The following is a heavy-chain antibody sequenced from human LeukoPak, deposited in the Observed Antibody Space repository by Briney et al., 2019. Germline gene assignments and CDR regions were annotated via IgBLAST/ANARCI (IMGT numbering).Heavy chain of an antibody. Sequence: SETLSLTCPVSGDSISSHYWSWIRQPPGKGLEWIGNIYNSGTTNYNPSVKSRVTISIDTSKNQLSLRLTSVTAADTAVYYCAKATRWLAFDYWGQGILDTVSS. V-gene: IGHV4-59*11. CDR3: AKATRWLAFDY. CDR1: GDSISSHY. CDR2: IYNSGTT. J-gene: IGHJ4*02. D-gene: IGHD6-19*01.